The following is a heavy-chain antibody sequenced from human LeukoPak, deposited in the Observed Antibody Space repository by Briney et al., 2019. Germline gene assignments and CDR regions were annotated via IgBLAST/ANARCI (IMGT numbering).Heavy chain of an antibody. V-gene: IGHV3-30*04. CDR3: AKSKTVTTEFDH. J-gene: IGHJ4*02. CDR2: ISYDGSNK. D-gene: IGHD4-17*01. CDR1: GFTFSSYA. Sequence: GGSLRLSCAASGFTFSSYAMHWVRQAPGKGLEWVSVISYDGSNKYYADSVKGRFTISRDNSKNTLYLQMNSLRAEDTAVYYCAKSKTVTTEFDHWGQGTLVTVSS.